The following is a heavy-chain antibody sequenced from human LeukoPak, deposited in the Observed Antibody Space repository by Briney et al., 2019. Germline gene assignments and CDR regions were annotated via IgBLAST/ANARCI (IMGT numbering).Heavy chain of an antibody. D-gene: IGHD3-16*02. CDR2: IFYSGST. V-gene: IGHV4-39*07. CDR3: AKGYHYYYYYMDV. CDR1: GGSISTSNYY. Sequence: SETLSLTCTVSGGSISTSNYYWGWIRQPPGKGLEWIGNIFYSGSTYYSPSLRSRVTISLDTSRNQFSLKLSSVTAADTAVYYCAKGYHYYYYYMDVWGKGTTVTVSS. J-gene: IGHJ6*03.